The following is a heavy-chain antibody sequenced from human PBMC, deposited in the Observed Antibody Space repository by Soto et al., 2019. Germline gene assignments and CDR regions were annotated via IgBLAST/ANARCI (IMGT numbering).Heavy chain of an antibody. CDR1: GYTFTYRY. V-gene: IGHV1-45*02. D-gene: IGHD5-12*01. CDR2: ITPFNGNT. J-gene: IGHJ4*02. Sequence: SVKVSCKASGYTFTYRYLHWVRQAPGQALEWMGWITPFNGNTSYAQKFQGRVTMTRDTSTSTVYMELSSLRSEDTAVYYCARVFLKMATSHFDYWGQGTLVTVSS. CDR3: ARVFLKMATSHFDY.